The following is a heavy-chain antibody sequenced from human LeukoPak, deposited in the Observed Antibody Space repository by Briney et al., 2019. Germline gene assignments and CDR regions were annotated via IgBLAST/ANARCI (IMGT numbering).Heavy chain of an antibody. CDR1: GGSISSSSYY. D-gene: IGHD2-15*01. J-gene: IGHJ5*02. CDR3: ARQTKGSRFCSGGSCYSRWFDP. Sequence: PSETLSLTCTVSGGSISSSSYYWGWIRQPPGKGLEWIGSLYYSGNTYYNPSLNSRVTISVDTSENQFSLKLSSVTAADTAVYYCARQTKGSRFCSGGSCYSRWFDPWGQGTLVTVSS. V-gene: IGHV4-39*01. CDR2: LYYSGNT.